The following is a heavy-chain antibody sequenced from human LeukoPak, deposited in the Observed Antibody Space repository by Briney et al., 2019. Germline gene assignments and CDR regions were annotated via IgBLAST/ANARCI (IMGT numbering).Heavy chain of an antibody. CDR3: ARGDSYAQHFDY. D-gene: IGHD5-18*01. CDR1: GFTFSSYS. J-gene: IGHJ4*02. CDR2: ISSSSSYI. Sequence: GGSLRLSCAASGFTFSSYSMNWVRQAPGKGLEWVSSISSSSSYIYYADSAKGRFTISRDNAKNSLYLQMNSLRAEDTAVYYCARGDSYAQHFDYWGQGTLVTVSS. V-gene: IGHV3-21*01.